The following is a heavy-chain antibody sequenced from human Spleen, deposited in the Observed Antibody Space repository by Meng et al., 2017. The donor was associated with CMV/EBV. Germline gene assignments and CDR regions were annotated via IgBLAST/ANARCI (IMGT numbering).Heavy chain of an antibody. V-gene: IGHV4-34*01. J-gene: IGHJ6*02. CDR3: AGRRVGPPTIGSRPRYYGSDV. D-gene: IGHD1-26*01. CDR1: GGSFSGYY. Sequence: SETLSLTCAVYGGSFSGYYWSWIRQSPGKGLECIGEINQSGSTNYNPSLKSRVTISVDTSNKQFSLRVYSVTAADTAVYYCAGRRVGPPTIGSRPRYYGSDVWGQGTTVTVSS. CDR2: INQSGST.